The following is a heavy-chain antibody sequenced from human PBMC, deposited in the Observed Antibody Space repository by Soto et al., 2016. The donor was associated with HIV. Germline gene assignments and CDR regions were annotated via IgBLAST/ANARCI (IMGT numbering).Heavy chain of an antibody. D-gene: IGHD2-2*01. CDR3: AKGEGSWYQAPGAFDI. V-gene: IGHV3-23*01. CDR1: GFTFSSYA. CDR2: ISGSGGST. J-gene: IGHJ3*02. Sequence: EVQLLESGGGLVQPGGSLRLSCAASGFTFSSYAMSWVRQAPGKGLEWVSAISGSGGSTYYADSVKGRFTISRDNSKNTLYLQMNSLRAEDTAVYYCAKGEGSWYQAPGAFDIWGQGTMVTVSS.